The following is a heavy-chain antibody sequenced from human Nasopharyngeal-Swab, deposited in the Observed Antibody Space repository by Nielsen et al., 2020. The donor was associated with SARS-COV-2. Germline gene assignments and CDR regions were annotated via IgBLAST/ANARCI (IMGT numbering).Heavy chain of an antibody. CDR3: AREAGTTVTTYGGVPDY. V-gene: IGHV3-7*01. Sequence: WIRQPPGKGLEWVANIKQDGSEKHYVDSVKGRFTISRDNAKNSLYLQMNSLRAEDTAVYYCAREAGTTVTTYGGVPDYWGQGTLVTVSS. CDR2: IKQDGSEK. J-gene: IGHJ4*02. D-gene: IGHD4-17*01.